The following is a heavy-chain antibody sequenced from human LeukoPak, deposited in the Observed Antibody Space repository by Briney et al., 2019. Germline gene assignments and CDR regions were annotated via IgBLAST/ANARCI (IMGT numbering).Heavy chain of an antibody. CDR1: GYTFTSYG. CDR2: ISAYNGNT. Sequence: ASVKVSCKASGYTFTSYGISWVRQAPGQGLEWMGWISAYNGNTNYAQKLQGRVTMTTDTSTSTAYMELRSLRSDDTAVYYCARDPYYYDSSGYYHWGQGTLVTVSS. CDR3: ARDPYYYDSSGYYH. J-gene: IGHJ5*02. V-gene: IGHV1-18*01. D-gene: IGHD3-22*01.